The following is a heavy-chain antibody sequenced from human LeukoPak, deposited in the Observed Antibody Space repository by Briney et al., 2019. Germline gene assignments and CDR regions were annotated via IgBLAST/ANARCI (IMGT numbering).Heavy chain of an antibody. CDR1: GGTFSSYA. J-gene: IGHJ4*02. D-gene: IGHD3-22*01. Sequence: SVKVSCKASGGTFSSYAISWVRQAPGQGLEWMGGIIPIFGTANYAQKFQGRVTITTDESTSTAYMELSSLRSEDTAVYYCASTGSSGYYYFDHWGQGTLVTVSS. CDR3: ASTGSSGYYYFDH. CDR2: IIPIFGTA. V-gene: IGHV1-69*05.